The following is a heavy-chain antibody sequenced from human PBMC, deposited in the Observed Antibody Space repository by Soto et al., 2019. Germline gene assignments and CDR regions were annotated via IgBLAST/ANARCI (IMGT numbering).Heavy chain of an antibody. CDR1: GGSISSSSYY. CDR3: ARRGSYYAFDI. V-gene: IGHV4-39*01. J-gene: IGHJ3*02. Sequence: SETLSLTCTVSGGSISSSSYYWGWIRQPPGKGLEWIGSIYYSGSTYYNPSLKSRVTISVDTSKNQFSLKLRSVTAADTAVYYCARRGSYYAFDIWGQGTMVTVSS. D-gene: IGHD1-26*01. CDR2: IYYSGST.